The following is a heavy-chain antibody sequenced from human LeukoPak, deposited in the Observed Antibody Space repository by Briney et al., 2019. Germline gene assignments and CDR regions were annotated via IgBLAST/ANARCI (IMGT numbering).Heavy chain of an antibody. Sequence: PSETLSLTCTVSGGSISSSSYYWGWIRQPPGKGLEWIGSIYYSGRTYYNPSLKSRVTISVDTSKNQFSLKLSSVTAADTAVYYCARHKATIFGVVPYYWGQGTLVTVSS. J-gene: IGHJ4*02. D-gene: IGHD3-3*01. CDR3: ARHKATIFGVVPYY. V-gene: IGHV4-39*01. CDR2: IYYSGRT. CDR1: GGSISSSSYY.